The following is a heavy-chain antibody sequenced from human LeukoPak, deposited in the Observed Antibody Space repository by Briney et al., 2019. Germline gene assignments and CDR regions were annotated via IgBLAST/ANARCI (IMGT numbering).Heavy chain of an antibody. J-gene: IGHJ4*02. Sequence: ASVKVSCKASGYTFTRFYMHWVRQAPGQGLEWMGIINPSGGSTSYAQKFQGRVTMTRDTSTSTVYMELSSLRSEDTAVYYCAIGPDYYESSGYYYPLLKDWGKGTLVTVSS. D-gene: IGHD3-22*01. CDR3: AIGPDYYESSGYYYPLLKD. CDR1: GYTFTRFY. CDR2: INPSGGST. V-gene: IGHV1-46*01.